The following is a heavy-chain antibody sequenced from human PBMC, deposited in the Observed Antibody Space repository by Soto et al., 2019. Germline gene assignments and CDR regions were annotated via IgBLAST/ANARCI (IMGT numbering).Heavy chain of an antibody. J-gene: IGHJ4*02. V-gene: IGHV3-30-3*01. CDR1: GFTFSSYA. CDR2: ISYDGSNK. CDR3: ARDEGY. Sequence: GGSLRLSCAASGFTFSSYAMHWVRQAPGKGLEWVAVISYDGSNKYYADSVKGRFTISRDNSKNTLYLQMNSLRAEDTAVYYCARDEGYWGQGTLVTVSS.